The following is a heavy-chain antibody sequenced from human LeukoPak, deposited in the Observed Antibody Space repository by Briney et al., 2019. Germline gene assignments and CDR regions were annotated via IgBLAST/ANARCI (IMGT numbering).Heavy chain of an antibody. D-gene: IGHD3-10*01. J-gene: IGHJ4*02. Sequence: SQTLSLTCAVSGGSISSGGYSWSWIRQPPGKGLEWIGYIYHSGSTYYNPSLKSRVTISVDRSKNQFSLKLSSVTAADTAVYYCARGDTYYYGSGRGYYFDYWGQGTLVTVSS. V-gene: IGHV4-30-2*01. CDR2: IYHSGST. CDR3: ARGDTYYYGSGRGYYFDY. CDR1: GGSISSGGYS.